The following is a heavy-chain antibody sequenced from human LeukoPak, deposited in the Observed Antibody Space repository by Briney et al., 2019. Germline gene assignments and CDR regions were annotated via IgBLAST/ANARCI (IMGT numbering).Heavy chain of an antibody. Sequence: PGGSLRLSCAASGFTFSSYWMSWVRQAPGKGLEWVANIKQDGSETYYVDSVKGRFTISRENAKNSLNLQMNSLRAEDTAVYYCARGEGRHAFDYWGQGTLVTVSS. D-gene: IGHD3-10*01. J-gene: IGHJ4*02. CDR2: IKQDGSET. CDR3: ARGEGRHAFDY. V-gene: IGHV3-7*01. CDR1: GFTFSSYW.